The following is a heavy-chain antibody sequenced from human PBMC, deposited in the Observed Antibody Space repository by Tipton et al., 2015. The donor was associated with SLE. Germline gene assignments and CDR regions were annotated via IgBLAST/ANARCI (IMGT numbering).Heavy chain of an antibody. CDR3: TRHDYSNLRD. CDR1: GFTFSSYG. D-gene: IGHD4-11*01. CDR2: IRYDGSNK. V-gene: IGHV3-30*02. J-gene: IGHJ4*02. Sequence: SLRLSCAASGFTFSSYGMHWVRQAPGKGLEWVAFIRYDGSNKYYADSVKGRFTISRDNSKNTLYLQMNSLRAEDTAVYYCTRHDYSNLRDWGQGTLVTVSS.